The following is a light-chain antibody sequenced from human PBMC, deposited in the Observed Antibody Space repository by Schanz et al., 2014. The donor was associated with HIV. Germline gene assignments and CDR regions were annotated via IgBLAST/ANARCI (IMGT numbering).Light chain of an antibody. J-gene: IGLJ2*01. CDR3: SSYTSSSTRVV. CDR1: SSDVGGYNY. Sequence: QSALTQPRSVSGSPGQSVTISCTGTSSDVGGYNYVSWYQQHPGKAPKLMIYDVSKRPSGVPDRFSGSLSGTTASLTISGLQAEDEADYYCSSYTSSSTRVVFGGGTKLTVL. V-gene: IGLV2-11*01. CDR2: DVS.